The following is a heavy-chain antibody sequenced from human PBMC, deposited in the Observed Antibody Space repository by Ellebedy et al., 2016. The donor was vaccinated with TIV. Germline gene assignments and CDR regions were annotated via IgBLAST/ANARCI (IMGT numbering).Heavy chain of an antibody. Sequence: GESLKISCTASGFTFGDYAMNWVRQAPGKGLEWVSYISSSSSTIYYADSVKGRFTISRDNAKNSLYLQMNSLRDEDTAVYYCVGDYVWGSQAPWDYWGQGTLVTVSS. D-gene: IGHD3-16*01. V-gene: IGHV3-48*02. J-gene: IGHJ4*02. CDR2: ISSSSSTI. CDR3: VGDYVWGSQAPWDY. CDR1: GFTFGDYA.